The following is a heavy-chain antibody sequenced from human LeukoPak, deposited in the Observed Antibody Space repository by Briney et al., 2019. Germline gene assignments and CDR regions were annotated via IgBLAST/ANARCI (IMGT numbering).Heavy chain of an antibody. V-gene: IGHV4-34*01. CDR3: ARDSGYTSGWPIDH. Sequence: PSETLSLTCAVYGGSLSGYYWSWIRQPPGKGLEWIGEINHRGNTNYNPSLKSRVTISVDTSKNQFSLKLSSVTAADTAVYYCARDSGYTSGWPIDHWGQGTLVTVSS. J-gene: IGHJ4*02. CDR2: INHRGNT. D-gene: IGHD6-19*01. CDR1: GGSLSGYY.